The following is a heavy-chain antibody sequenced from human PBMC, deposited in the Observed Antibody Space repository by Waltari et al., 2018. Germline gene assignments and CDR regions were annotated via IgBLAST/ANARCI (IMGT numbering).Heavy chain of an antibody. Sequence: QVQLQQRGAGLLKPSETLSLSGAVYGGSFRGYYRSRTRQPLGSGLEVLEEINHSGSTNYNPSLKSRVTISVDTSKNQFSPKLSSVTAADTAVYYCARAPYCSSTSCYTPGYYYYGMDVWGQGTTVTVSS. CDR2: INHSGST. J-gene: IGHJ6*02. V-gene: IGHV4-34*01. D-gene: IGHD2-2*02. CDR1: GGSFRGYY. CDR3: ARAPYCSSTSCYTPGYYYYGMDV.